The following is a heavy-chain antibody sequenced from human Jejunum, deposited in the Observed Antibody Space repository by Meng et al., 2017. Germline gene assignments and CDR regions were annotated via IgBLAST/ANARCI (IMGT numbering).Heavy chain of an antibody. J-gene: IGHJ4*02. V-gene: IGHV4-31*03. D-gene: IGHD3-10*01. Sequence: QVQLQESGPGLVKPFPPLSLSCTVSGGSISSDGYYWSWIRQPPGKALEWIGYIHYSGNIYYNPSLKSRVTMSVDSSKNQFSLKLTSVTAADTAVYYCARDLGYTGSYEFDYWGQGTLVTVSS. CDR1: GGSISSDGYY. CDR2: IHYSGNI. CDR3: ARDLGYTGSYEFDY.